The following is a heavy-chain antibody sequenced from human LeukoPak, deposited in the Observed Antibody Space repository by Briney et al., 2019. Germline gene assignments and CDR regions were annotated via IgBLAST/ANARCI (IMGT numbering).Heavy chain of an antibody. Sequence: PGGSLRLSCAASGFTFSSYGLSWVRQAPGKGLEWVSAISGSGGSTYYADSVKGRFTISRDNSKNTLYLQMNSLRAEDTAVYYCAKRQTSSGSDSFDCWGQGTLVTVSS. V-gene: IGHV3-23*01. J-gene: IGHJ4*02. D-gene: IGHD6-19*01. CDR3: AKRQTSSGSDSFDC. CDR1: GFTFSSYG. CDR2: ISGSGGST.